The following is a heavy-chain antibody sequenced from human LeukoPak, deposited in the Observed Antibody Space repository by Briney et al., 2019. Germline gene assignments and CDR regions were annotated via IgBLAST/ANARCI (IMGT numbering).Heavy chain of an antibody. J-gene: IGHJ4*02. D-gene: IGHD3-10*01. V-gene: IGHV4-30-4*01. CDR2: IYYSGST. CDR1: GGSISSGDYY. Sequence: PSETLSLTCTVSGGSISSGDYYWSWIRQPPGKGLEWIGYIYYSGSTYYNPSLKSRVTISVDTSKNQFSLKLSSVTAADTAVYYCARALNYYGSGSKGFDYWGQGTLVTVSS. CDR3: ARALNYYGSGSKGFDY.